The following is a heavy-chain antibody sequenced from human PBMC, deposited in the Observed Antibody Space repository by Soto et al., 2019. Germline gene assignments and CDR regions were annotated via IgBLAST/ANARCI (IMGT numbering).Heavy chain of an antibody. Sequence: GASVKVSCKASGGTFSSYAIGWVRQAPGQGLEWLGGIIPIFGTANYAQKFQGRVTITADKSTSTAYMELSSLRSEDTAVYYCARDQSACGYNWNYGLCGMDVWGQGTTVTVSS. V-gene: IGHV1-69*06. D-gene: IGHD1-7*01. CDR1: GGTFSSYA. CDR2: IIPIFGTA. CDR3: ARDQSACGYNWNYGLCGMDV. J-gene: IGHJ6*02.